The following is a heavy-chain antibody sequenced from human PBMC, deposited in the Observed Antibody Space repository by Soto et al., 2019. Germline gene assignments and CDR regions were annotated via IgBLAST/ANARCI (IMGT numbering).Heavy chain of an antibody. D-gene: IGHD3-10*01. V-gene: IGHV5-51*01. Sequence: GESLKISCKGPGYSFTSYWIGWVRQMPGKGLEWMGIIYPGDSDTRYSPSFQGQVTISADKSISTAYLQWSSLKASDTAMYYCARDYYFGTDYYGMDVWGQGTTVTVSS. CDR1: GYSFTSYW. CDR3: ARDYYFGTDYYGMDV. J-gene: IGHJ6*02. CDR2: IYPGDSDT.